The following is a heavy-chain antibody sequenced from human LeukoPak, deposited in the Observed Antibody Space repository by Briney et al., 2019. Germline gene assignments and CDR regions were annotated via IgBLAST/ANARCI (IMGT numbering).Heavy chain of an antibody. V-gene: IGHV3-7*01. CDR1: GFTFSSYW. CDR2: IKQDGREK. D-gene: IGHD6-19*01. J-gene: IGHJ4*02. CDR3: ARDGDSSGWYNGYFDY. Sequence: GGSLRLSCAASGFTFSSYWMSWVRQAPGKGLEWVAHIKQDGREKYYVDSVKGRFTISRDNAKNSLYLQMNSLRAEDTAVYYCARDGDSSGWYNGYFDYWGQGTLVTVSS.